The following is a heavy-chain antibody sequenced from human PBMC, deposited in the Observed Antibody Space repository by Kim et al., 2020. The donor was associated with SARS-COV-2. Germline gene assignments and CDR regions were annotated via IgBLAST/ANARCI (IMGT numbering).Heavy chain of an antibody. CDR1: GYTFTKHA. Sequence: ASVKVSCKASGYTFTKHAMNGVRLAPGQGLEWMGWINTDNGNPTYAQGFRGRYVFSLDSSVSTAYLQISSLKAEDTAVYYCARGDCSSTSCYSMDVWGHGTTVTVSS. J-gene: IGHJ6*02. V-gene: IGHV7-4-1*02. CDR2: INTDNGNP. CDR3: ARGDCSSTSCYSMDV. D-gene: IGHD2-2*01.